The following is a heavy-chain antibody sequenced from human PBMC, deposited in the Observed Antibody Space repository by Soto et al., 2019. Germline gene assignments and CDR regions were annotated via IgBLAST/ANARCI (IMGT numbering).Heavy chain of an antibody. CDR1: GFTFSSYG. V-gene: IGHV3-30*18. Sequence: GGSLRLSCAASGFTFSSYGMHWVRQAPGKGLEWVTFISYDGSNEGYADSVKGRFTISRDNSKNTLYLQMNSLRAGDTAVYYCAKDLGRDVWGQGTTVTVSS. CDR2: ISYDGSNE. J-gene: IGHJ6*02. CDR3: AKDLGRDV.